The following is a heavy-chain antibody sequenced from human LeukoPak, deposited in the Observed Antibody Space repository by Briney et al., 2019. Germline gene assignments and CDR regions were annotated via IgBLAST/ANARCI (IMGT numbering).Heavy chain of an antibody. D-gene: IGHD7-27*01. J-gene: IGHJ4*02. V-gene: IGHV4-34*11. Sequence: SETLSLTCAVYGGSFSGYYWTWIRQTPEKGLEWIGYDSNNGNINYNPALKSRVTISVDTSKRQISLNLRSVTAADTAVYYCARDNWGSLDYWGQGTLVTVSS. CDR2: DSNNGNI. CDR1: GGSFSGYY. CDR3: ARDNWGSLDY.